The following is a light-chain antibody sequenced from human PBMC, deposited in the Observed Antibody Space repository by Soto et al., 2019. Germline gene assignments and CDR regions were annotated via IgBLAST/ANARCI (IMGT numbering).Light chain of an antibody. CDR3: QLYGSSPLYS. CDR2: GTS. J-gene: IGKJ2*01. Sequence: EIVLTQSPGTLSLSPGERATLSCRTSQTVSSTYLAWHQQKRGQAPRLLIYGTSNRATGIPDRFSGSGSGTDFTLTISRLEPEDFAVYHCQLYGSSPLYSFAQGTELEIK. V-gene: IGKV3-20*01. CDR1: QTVSSTY.